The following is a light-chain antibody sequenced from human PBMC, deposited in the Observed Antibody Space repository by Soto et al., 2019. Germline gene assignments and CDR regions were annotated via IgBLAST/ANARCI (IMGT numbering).Light chain of an antibody. CDR3: CSYAGSYTWV. J-gene: IGLJ3*02. CDR2: DVS. CDR1: SSDVGGYNC. Sequence: QSVLTQPRSVSGSPGQSVTISCTGTSSDVGGYNCVSWYQQHPGKAPKLMIYDVSKRPSGVPDRFSGSKSSNTASLTISGLQAEYEADYYCCSYAGSYTWVFGGGTKVTVL. V-gene: IGLV2-11*01.